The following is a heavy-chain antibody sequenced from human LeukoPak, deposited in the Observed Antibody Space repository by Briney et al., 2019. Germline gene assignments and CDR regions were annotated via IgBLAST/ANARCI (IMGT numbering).Heavy chain of an antibody. V-gene: IGHV1-18*01. CDR1: GYTFTSYG. D-gene: IGHD6-13*01. J-gene: IGHJ6*02. CDR3: ARGVCPAAADPLGDGMDV. Sequence: ASVKVSCKASGYTFTSYGISWVRQAPGQGLEWMGWISAYNGNTNYAQKLQGRVTMTTDTSTSTAYMELRSLRSDDTAVYYCARGVCPAAADPLGDGMDVWGQGTTVTVSS. CDR2: ISAYNGNT.